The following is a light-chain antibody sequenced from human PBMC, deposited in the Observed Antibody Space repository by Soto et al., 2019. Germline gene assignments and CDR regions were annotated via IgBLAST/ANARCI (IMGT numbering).Light chain of an antibody. J-gene: IGLJ1*01. V-gene: IGLV2-14*01. CDR2: DVT. Sequence: QSALTQPASVSGSPGQSITISCTGTSGDVGGYNYVSWYQQHPGKAPKLMIYDVTNRPSGVSYRFSGSKSGNTASLTISGLQAEDEAHYYCSSYTSSSPYVFGTGTKVTVL. CDR3: SSYTSSSPYV. CDR1: SGDVGGYNY.